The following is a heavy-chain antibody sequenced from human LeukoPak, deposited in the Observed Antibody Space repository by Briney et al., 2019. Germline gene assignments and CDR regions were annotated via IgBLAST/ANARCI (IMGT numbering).Heavy chain of an antibody. J-gene: IGHJ4*02. V-gene: IGHV4-59*01. D-gene: IGHD2-15*01. CDR3: ARIHCSGGSCYSPKAPHFDY. Sequence: SETLSLTCTVSGGSTSSYYWSWIRQPPGKGLEWIGYIYYSGSTNYNPSLKSRVTISVDTSKNQFSLKLSSVTAADTAVYYCARIHCSGGSCYSPKAPHFDYWGQGTPVTVSS. CDR1: GGSTSSYY. CDR2: IYYSGST.